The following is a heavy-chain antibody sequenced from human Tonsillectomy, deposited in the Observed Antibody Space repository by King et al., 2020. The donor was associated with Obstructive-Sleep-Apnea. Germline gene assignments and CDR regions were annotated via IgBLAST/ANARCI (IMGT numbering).Heavy chain of an antibody. D-gene: IGHD3-16*02. Sequence: VQLVESGGGVVQPGRSLRLSCAASGFTFSSYAMHWVRQAPGKGLEWVAVISYDGSNKYYAYSVKGRFTISRDNSKNTLYLQMNSLRAEDTAVYYCARGDYVWGSYRTLFDYWGQGTLVTVSS. CDR2: ISYDGSNK. CDR3: ARGDYVWGSYRTLFDY. J-gene: IGHJ4*02. CDR1: GFTFSSYA. V-gene: IGHV3-30-3*01.